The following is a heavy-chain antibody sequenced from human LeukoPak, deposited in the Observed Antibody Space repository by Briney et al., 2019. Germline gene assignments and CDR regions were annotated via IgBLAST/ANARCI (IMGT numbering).Heavy chain of an antibody. CDR1: GFTFTTFG. D-gene: IGHD1/OR15-1a*01. CDR2: ISPHGDIE. CDR3: AKINNNDDY. Sequence: PGRSLRLSCAASGFTFTTFGIHWVRQAPGKRLEWVAAISPHGDIEYYTDSVKGRFTISRDNSKNMIYLQMNSLRGEDSAVYYCAKINNNDDYWGQGNLVTVSS. V-gene: IGHV3-30*18. J-gene: IGHJ4*02.